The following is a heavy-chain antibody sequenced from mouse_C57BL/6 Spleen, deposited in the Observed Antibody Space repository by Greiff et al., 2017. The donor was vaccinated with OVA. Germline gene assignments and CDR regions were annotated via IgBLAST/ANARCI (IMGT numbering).Heavy chain of an antibody. CDR1: GYAFSSYW. Sequence: QVQLKQSGAELVKPGASVKISCKASGYAFSSYWMNWVKQRPGKGLEWIGQIYPGDGDTNYNGKLKGKATLTADKSSSTAYMQRSSLTSEDSAVYFCARSMWDYDGGYAMDYWGQGTSVTVSS. D-gene: IGHD2-4*01. V-gene: IGHV1-80*01. CDR3: ARSMWDYDGGYAMDY. CDR2: IYPGDGDT. J-gene: IGHJ4*01.